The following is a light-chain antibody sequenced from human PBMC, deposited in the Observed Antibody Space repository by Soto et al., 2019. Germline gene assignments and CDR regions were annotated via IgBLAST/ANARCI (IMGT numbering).Light chain of an antibody. V-gene: IGKV4-1*01. CDR3: QQYYGTPLT. CDR1: QSVLFSSNNKNY. Sequence: DIVMTQSPDSLTVSLGERATINCKSSQSVLFSSNNKNYLAWYQQKPGHPPKLLIYWASTRESGVPDRFSGSGSGTDFTLTISSLQAEDVAVYYCQQYYGTPLTFGGGTKVEIK. CDR2: WAS. J-gene: IGKJ4*01.